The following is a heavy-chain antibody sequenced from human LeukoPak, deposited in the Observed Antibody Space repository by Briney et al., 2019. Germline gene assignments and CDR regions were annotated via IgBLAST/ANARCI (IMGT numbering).Heavy chain of an antibody. D-gene: IGHD5-24*01. CDR1: GGSISSYY. J-gene: IGHJ3*02. CDR3: ARENGYNGPFAFDI. Sequence: PSETLSLTCTVSGGSISSYYWSWIRQPAGKGLEWIGRIYTSGSTNYNPSLKNRVTMSVDTSKNQFSLKLSSVTAADTAVYYCARENGYNGPFAFDIWGQGTMVTVSS. CDR2: IYTSGST. V-gene: IGHV4-4*07.